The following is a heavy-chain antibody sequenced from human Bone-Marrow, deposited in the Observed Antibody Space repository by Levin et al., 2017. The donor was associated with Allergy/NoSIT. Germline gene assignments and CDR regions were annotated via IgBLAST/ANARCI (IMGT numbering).Heavy chain of an antibody. D-gene: IGHD5-18*01. CDR1: GYTFIDYY. Sequence: PGESLKISCKTSGYTFIDYYMNWVQQAPGQGPEWMGWINPNSGGTNYAQKFQGRVTMTRDTSISTVYMELSRLKSDDTAVFYCARGIQTFDSWGQGTLVTVSS. J-gene: IGHJ4*02. CDR2: INPNSGGT. V-gene: IGHV1-2*02. CDR3: ARGIQTFDS.